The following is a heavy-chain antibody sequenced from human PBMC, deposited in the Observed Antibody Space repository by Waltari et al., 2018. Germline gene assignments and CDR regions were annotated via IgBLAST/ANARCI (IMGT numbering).Heavy chain of an antibody. Sequence: VQLVQSGAEAKKPAASVKVPCQASGYPFNDYYIYWVRQAPGQGLEWVGYINPKTGGTAFAQKFRGRVTMTSDTSISTADMELSGLTSDDTAVYYCARDGIGGAHLDYWGQGTLVTVSS. J-gene: IGHJ4*02. CDR3: ARDGIGGAHLDY. V-gene: IGHV1-2*02. CDR1: GYPFNDYY. CDR2: INPKTGGT. D-gene: IGHD1-26*01.